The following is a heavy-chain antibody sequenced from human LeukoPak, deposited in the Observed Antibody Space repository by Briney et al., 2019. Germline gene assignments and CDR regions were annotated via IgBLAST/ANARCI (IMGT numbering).Heavy chain of an antibody. CDR3: ARGGLIMVRGRVWFDP. J-gene: IGHJ5*02. CDR1: GYTFTGYY. D-gene: IGHD3-10*01. V-gene: IGHV1-2*02. CDR2: INPNSGGT. Sequence: ASVKVSCKASGYTFTGYYMHWVRQAPGQGLEWMGWINPNSGGTNYAQKFRGRVTMTRDTSISTAYMGLSRLRSDDTAVYYCARGGLIMVRGRVWFDPWGQGTLVTVSS.